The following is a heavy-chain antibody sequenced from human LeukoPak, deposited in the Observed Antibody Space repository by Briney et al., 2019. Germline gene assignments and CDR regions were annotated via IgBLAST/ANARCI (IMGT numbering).Heavy chain of an antibody. Sequence: ASVKVSCKASGYTFTTYGFSWVRQAPGHGLEWMGWISTYNGNTNYARKFQGRVTMTTDTSTSTAYMELRSLRSDATAVYYCARTSRTTVTAGNFDYWGQGTLVTVSS. CDR3: ARTSRTTVTAGNFDY. V-gene: IGHV1-18*01. CDR2: ISTYNGNT. J-gene: IGHJ4*02. D-gene: IGHD4-17*01. CDR1: GYTFTTYG.